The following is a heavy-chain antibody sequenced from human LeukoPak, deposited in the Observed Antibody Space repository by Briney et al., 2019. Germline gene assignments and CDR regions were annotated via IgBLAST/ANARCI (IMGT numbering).Heavy chain of an antibody. V-gene: IGHV4-38-2*02. CDR1: GYSISSGYY. D-gene: IGHD3-3*01. J-gene: IGHJ4*02. CDR3: ARDRGDFWSGYTTMYR. Sequence: PSETLSLTCTVSGYSISSGYYWGWIRQPPGKGLEWIGSIYHSGSTYYNPSLKSRVTISVDTSKNQFSLKLSSVTAADTAVYYCARDRGDFWSGYTTMYRWGQGTLVTVSS. CDR2: IYHSGST.